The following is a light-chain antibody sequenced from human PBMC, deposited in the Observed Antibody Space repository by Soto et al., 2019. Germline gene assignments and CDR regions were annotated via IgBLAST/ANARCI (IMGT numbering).Light chain of an antibody. CDR2: HTS. Sequence: DIQMTQSPSSLSASVGDRVTITCRASQRISGYLNWFQQKPGKAPNLLVYHTSKLQSGIPPKFSGSGSCTDFTRTISSLPPEDFATYDCHQSYSAPPTFGQGTKLDSK. CDR1: QRISGY. CDR3: HQSYSAPPT. V-gene: IGKV1-39*01. J-gene: IGKJ2*01.